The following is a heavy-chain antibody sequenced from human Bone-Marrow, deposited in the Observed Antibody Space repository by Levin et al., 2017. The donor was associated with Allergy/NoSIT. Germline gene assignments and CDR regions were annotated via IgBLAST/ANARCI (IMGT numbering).Heavy chain of an antibody. D-gene: IGHD4-17*01. V-gene: IGHV3-48*04. Sequence: LSLTCAASGFTFSSYSMNWVRQAPGKGLEWVSYISSSSSTIYYADSVKGRFTISRDNAKNSLYLQMNSLRAEDTAVYYCARDDYGDYSHWYFDLWGRGTLVTVSS. CDR2: ISSSSSTI. CDR3: ARDDYGDYSHWYFDL. CDR1: GFTFSSYS. J-gene: IGHJ2*01.